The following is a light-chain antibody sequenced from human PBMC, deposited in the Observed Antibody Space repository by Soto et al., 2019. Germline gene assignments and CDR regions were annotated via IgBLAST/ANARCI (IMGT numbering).Light chain of an antibody. V-gene: IGKV3-15*01. CDR2: GAS. J-gene: IGKJ1*01. Sequence: EIVLTQSPATLSVSLGDSATLSCRAGQSVSLSLAWYQMRPGQPPRLLIYGASTRATDIPARFRGTGSGTDFTPTIGGLQPDDFATYYCQHYNAFPWPFGQGTKVDIK. CDR3: QHYNAFPWP. CDR1: QSVSLS.